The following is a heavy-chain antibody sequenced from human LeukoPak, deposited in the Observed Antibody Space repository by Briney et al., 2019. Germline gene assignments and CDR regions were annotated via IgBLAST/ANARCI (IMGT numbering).Heavy chain of an antibody. CDR3: ATDRGLYSGSYPSLGY. D-gene: IGHD1-26*01. V-gene: IGHV1-24*01. Sequence: ASVKVSCKVSGYTLTELSMHWVRQAPGKGLEWMGGFDPEDGETIYAQKFQGRVTMTEDTSTDTAYMELSSLRSEDTAVYYCATDRGLYSGSYPSLGYWGQGTLVTVSS. CDR1: GYTLTELS. CDR2: FDPEDGET. J-gene: IGHJ4*02.